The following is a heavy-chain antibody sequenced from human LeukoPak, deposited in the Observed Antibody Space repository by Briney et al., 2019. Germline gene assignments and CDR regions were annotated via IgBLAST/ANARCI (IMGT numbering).Heavy chain of an antibody. J-gene: IGHJ4*02. CDR1: GGTFSSYA. CDR2: IIPIFGTA. V-gene: IGHV1-69*13. CDR3: ARHTKPYSSSAERPFDY. Sequence: SVKVSCQASGGTFSSYAISWVRQAPGQGLEWMGGIIPIFGTANYAQKFQGRVTITADESTSTAYMELSSLRSEDTAVYYCARHTKPYSSSAERPFDYWGQGTLVTVSS. D-gene: IGHD6-6*01.